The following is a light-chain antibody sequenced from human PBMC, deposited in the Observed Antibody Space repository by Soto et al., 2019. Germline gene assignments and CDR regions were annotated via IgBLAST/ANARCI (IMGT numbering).Light chain of an antibody. Sequence: DIQMTQSPSSLSASVGDRVTITCRASQSISSYLNWYQQKPGKAPKLLIYAASSLQSGGPSRLSGSGSGTDCTLTISSLQPEDFATYYCPPSYSTPFFTFGPGTKVDIQ. V-gene: IGKV1-39*01. CDR3: PPSYSTPFFT. CDR2: AAS. J-gene: IGKJ3*01. CDR1: QSISSY.